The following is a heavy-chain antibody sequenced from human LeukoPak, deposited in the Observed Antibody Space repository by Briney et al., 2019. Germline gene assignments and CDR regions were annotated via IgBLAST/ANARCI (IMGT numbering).Heavy chain of an antibody. V-gene: IGHV1-46*01. CDR2: INPSGGST. CDR3: ARDPLYSSSWYVVPDY. CDR1: GYTLTSYY. J-gene: IGHJ4*02. Sequence: ASVKVSCKASGYTLTSYYMHWVRQAPGQGLEWMGIINPSGGSTSYAQKFQGRVTMTRDMSTSTVYMELSSLRSDDTAVYYCARDPLYSSSWYVVPDYWGQGTLVTVSS. D-gene: IGHD6-13*01.